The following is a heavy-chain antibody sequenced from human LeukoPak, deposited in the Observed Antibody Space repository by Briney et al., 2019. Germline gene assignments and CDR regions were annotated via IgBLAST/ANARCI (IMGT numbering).Heavy chain of an antibody. CDR1: GFTFSSYA. Sequence: GRSLRLSCAASGFTFSSYAMNWVRQPPGKGLEWVSTISGSGDRTYYADSVKGRFTISRDNSNNTLFLQMSSLRAEDTAIYYCAKDVAKLRSTWLSDWGQGTLVSVSS. V-gene: IGHV3-23*01. D-gene: IGHD2-15*01. J-gene: IGHJ4*02. CDR3: AKDVAKLRSTWLSD. CDR2: ISGSGDRT.